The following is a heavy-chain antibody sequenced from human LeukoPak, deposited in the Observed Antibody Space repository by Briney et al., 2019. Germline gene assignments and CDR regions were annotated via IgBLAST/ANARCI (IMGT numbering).Heavy chain of an antibody. D-gene: IGHD3-22*01. Sequence: GGSLRLSCAASGFTFSSYSMNWVRQAPGKGLEWVSSISSSSSYIYYADSVKGRFTISRDNAKNTLYLQMNSLRAEDTAVYYCAKDRSTYYYDSSGYFDYWGQGTLVTVSS. J-gene: IGHJ4*02. CDR2: ISSSSSYI. CDR1: GFTFSSYS. V-gene: IGHV3-21*04. CDR3: AKDRSTYYYDSSGYFDY.